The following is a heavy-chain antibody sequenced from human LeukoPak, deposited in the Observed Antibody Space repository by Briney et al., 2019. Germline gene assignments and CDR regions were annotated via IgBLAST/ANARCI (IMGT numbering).Heavy chain of an antibody. V-gene: IGHV3-21*01. D-gene: IGHD5-18*01. Sequence: GGSLRLSCAASGFTCSSYSMNWVRQAPGKGLEWVSSISSSSSYIYYADSVKGRFTISRDNAKNSLYLQMNSLRAEDTAVYYCARGGYSYGYDWFDPWGQGTLVTVSS. CDR2: ISSSSSYI. CDR3: ARGGYSYGYDWFDP. CDR1: GFTCSSYS. J-gene: IGHJ5*02.